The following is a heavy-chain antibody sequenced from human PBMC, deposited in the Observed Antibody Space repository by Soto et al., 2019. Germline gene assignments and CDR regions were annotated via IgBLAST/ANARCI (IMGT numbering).Heavy chain of an antibody. V-gene: IGHV5-51*01. CDR3: ARHHGSPGSYFGMDV. D-gene: IGHD6-13*01. CDR2: IYPGDSDT. J-gene: IGHJ6*02. Sequence: PGESLKISCQGSGYSFTSYWINWVRQMPGKGLEWMGIIYPGDSDTRYSPSFQGQVTISADKSINTAYLQWRSLKASDTAVYYCARHHGSPGSYFGMDVWGQGT. CDR1: GYSFTSYW.